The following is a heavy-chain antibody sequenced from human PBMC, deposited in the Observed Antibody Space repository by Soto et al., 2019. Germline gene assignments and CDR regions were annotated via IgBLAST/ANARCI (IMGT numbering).Heavy chain of an antibody. V-gene: IGHV1-46*01. CDR3: ARGYGRDTAMAY. J-gene: IGHJ4*02. D-gene: IGHD5-18*01. CDR2: INPSGGST. CDR1: GYTFTSYY. Sequence: APVEVSCKASGYTFTSYYMHWVRQAPGQGLEWMGIINPSGGSTSYAQKFQGRVTMTRDTSTSTLYMELSSLRSEDTAVYYCARGYGRDTAMAYWGQGTLVTVSS.